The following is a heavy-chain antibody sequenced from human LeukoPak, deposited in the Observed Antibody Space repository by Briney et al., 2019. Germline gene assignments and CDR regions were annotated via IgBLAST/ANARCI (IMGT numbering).Heavy chain of an antibody. Sequence: PSETLSLTCTVSGGSISSYYWSWIRQPSGKGLEWIGYVYYNGNTNYNPSLKSRVTISVDTSKNQFSLKLSSVTAADTAVYYCARSQGDGYNFWGQGTLVTVSS. CDR2: VYYNGNT. CDR3: ARSQGDGYNF. D-gene: IGHD5-24*01. V-gene: IGHV4-59*01. J-gene: IGHJ4*02. CDR1: GGSISSYY.